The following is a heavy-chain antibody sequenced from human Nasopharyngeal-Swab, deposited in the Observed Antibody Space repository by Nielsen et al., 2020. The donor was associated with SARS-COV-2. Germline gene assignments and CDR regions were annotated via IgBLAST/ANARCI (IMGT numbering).Heavy chain of an antibody. CDR2: TYYRSKWYN. J-gene: IGHJ6*03. D-gene: IGHD4-17*01. CDR3: ARARGAYGDYYYYYYTDV. V-gene: IGHV6-1*01. CDR1: GDSVSSSSAA. Sequence: SETLSLTCAISGDSVSSSSAAWNWIRQSPSRGLEWLGRTYYRSKWYNDYAVSVKSRITINPDTSKNQFSPHLNSVTPEDTAVYYCARARGAYGDYYYYYYTDVWGKGTTVTVS.